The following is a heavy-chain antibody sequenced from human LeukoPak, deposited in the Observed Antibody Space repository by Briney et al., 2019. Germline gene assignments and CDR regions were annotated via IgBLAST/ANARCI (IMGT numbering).Heavy chain of an antibody. D-gene: IGHD6-13*01. CDR3: VAGKFAGGQQLGEH. CDR1: GYTFTGYY. V-gene: IGHV1-2*02. Sequence: GASVTVTCKASGYTFTGYYWQWVGQAPGQGLEWMGWINPNSGGTNYAQKLQGGVTMTRDTSISTCYMALTSLRSDDTAMYYCVAGKFAGGQQLGEHWGEGTLVTVSS. J-gene: IGHJ4*02. CDR2: INPNSGGT.